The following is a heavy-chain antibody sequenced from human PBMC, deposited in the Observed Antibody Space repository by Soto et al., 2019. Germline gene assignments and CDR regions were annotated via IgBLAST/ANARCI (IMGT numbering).Heavy chain of an antibody. V-gene: IGHV4-4*02. D-gene: IGHD6-13*01. Sequence: PSETLSLTCAVSGGSISSTNWWSWVRQPPGKGLEWIGEIYHSGNTNYNPSLKSRVTISVGKSKNQFSLKLSSVTAVDTAVYFCARIAAAGTRFDYWGQGTLVTVSS. CDR1: GGSISSTNW. J-gene: IGHJ4*02. CDR2: IYHSGNT. CDR3: ARIAAAGTRFDY.